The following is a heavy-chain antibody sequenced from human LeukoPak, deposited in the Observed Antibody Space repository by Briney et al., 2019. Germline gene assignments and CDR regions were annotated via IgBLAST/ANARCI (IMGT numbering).Heavy chain of an antibody. D-gene: IGHD3-3*01. CDR2: IRSKDYGGTT. Sequence: QPGRSLRLSCTASGFTFGDYAMNWFRQAPGKGLEWVGFIRSKDYGGTTGYAASVKGRFTISRDDSKSIAYLQMNSLKTEDTAVYFCTRGASSYYDFWSGYVFDYWGQGTLVTVSS. J-gene: IGHJ4*02. V-gene: IGHV3-49*03. CDR1: GFTFGDYA. CDR3: TRGASSYYDFWSGYVFDY.